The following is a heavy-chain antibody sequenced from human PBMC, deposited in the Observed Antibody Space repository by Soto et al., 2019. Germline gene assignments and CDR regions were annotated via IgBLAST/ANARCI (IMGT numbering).Heavy chain of an antibody. V-gene: IGHV1-69*01. CDR2: IIPIFGTA. J-gene: IGHJ6*02. Sequence: QVQLVQSGAEVKKPGSSVKVSCKASGGTFSSYAISWVRQAPGQGLEWMGGIIPIFGTANYAQKFQGRVTITADESTSTAYMELSSLRSEDTAVYYCAGAGSRPLLYYYYGMDVWGQGTTVTVSS. D-gene: IGHD5-12*01. CDR3: AGAGSRPLLYYYYGMDV. CDR1: GGTFSSYA.